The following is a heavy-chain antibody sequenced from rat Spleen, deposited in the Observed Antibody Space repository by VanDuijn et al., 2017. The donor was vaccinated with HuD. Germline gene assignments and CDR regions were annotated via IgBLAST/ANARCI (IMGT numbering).Heavy chain of an antibody. D-gene: IGHD1-4*01. CDR3: ATELPGYNYVMDA. CDR1: GFTFSNYG. CDR2: ISPSGGST. Sequence: EVQLVESGGGLVQPGRSLKLSCAASGFTFSNYGMHWIRQAPTKGLEWVASISPSGGSTYYRDSGKGRFTISRDNAKSTLYLQMDSLRSEDTATYYWATELPGYNYVMDAWGQGVMVTVSS. V-gene: IGHV5-19*01. J-gene: IGHJ2*01.